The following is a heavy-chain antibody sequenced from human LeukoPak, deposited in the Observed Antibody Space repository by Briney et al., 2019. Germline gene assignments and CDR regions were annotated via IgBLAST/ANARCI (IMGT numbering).Heavy chain of an antibody. J-gene: IGHJ6*03. CDR2: IITSNGNT. V-gene: IGHV1-18*01. CDR1: GYTFTSYG. D-gene: IGHD2-2*02. Sequence: GSVKVSCKASGYTFTSYGISWVRQAPGQGLEWMGWIITSNGNTNYPQKLQGRLTMTTDTSTSTAYMELRSLRSDDTAVYYCARAIDYCSSGSCYTGYYYYMDVWGKGTTVTVSS. CDR3: ARAIDYCSSGSCYTGYYYYMDV.